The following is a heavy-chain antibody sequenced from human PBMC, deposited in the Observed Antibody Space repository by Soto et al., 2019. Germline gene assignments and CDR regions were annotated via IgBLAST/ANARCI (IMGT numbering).Heavy chain of an antibody. CDR1: GGSFSGYT. D-gene: IGHD3-16*01. Sequence: QVQLQQWGAGLLKPSETLSLTCAVYGGSFSGYTWIWIRQPPGKGLEWIGEINHSGTTSHNPSLKSRVIISVDTSKKQFSLRLTSVTAADTAVYYCARGSDYTSSFDYWGQGTLVTVSS. CDR2: INHSGTT. J-gene: IGHJ4*02. V-gene: IGHV4-34*01. CDR3: ARGSDYTSSFDY.